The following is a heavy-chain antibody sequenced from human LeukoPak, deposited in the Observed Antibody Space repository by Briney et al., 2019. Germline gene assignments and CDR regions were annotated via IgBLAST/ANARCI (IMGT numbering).Heavy chain of an antibody. V-gene: IGHV4-4*07. CDR3: AREKEDYGDYEAFDY. J-gene: IGHJ4*02. CDR1: GGSFSGYY. Sequence: SETLSLTCAVYGGSFSGYYWSWIRQPAGKGLEWIGRIYTSGSTNYNPSLKSRVTMSVDTSKNQFSLKLSSVTAADTAVYYCAREKEDYGDYEAFDYWGQGTLVTVSS. CDR2: IYTSGST. D-gene: IGHD4-17*01.